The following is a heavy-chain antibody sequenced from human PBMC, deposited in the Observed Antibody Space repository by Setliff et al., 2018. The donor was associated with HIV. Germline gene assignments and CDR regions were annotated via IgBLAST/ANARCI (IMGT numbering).Heavy chain of an antibody. V-gene: IGHV3-30*02. D-gene: IGHD2-21*02. J-gene: IGHJ6*03. CDR3: AKDRSIVVVTAMYMDV. CDR1: GFTFSHYG. Sequence: GGSLRLSCAASGFTFSHYGMHWVRQAPGKGLEWVTFIRNDASNTYYADSAKGRFTISRNDSKNTLYLQMNSLRPEDTAVYYCAKDRSIVVVTAMYMDVWGKGTTVTVSS. CDR2: IRNDASNT.